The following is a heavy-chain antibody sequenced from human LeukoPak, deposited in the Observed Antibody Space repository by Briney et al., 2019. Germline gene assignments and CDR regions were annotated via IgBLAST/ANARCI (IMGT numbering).Heavy chain of an antibody. CDR1: GGTISSYA. J-gene: IGHJ4*02. V-gene: IGHV1-69*05. CDR2: ISPIFGTA. D-gene: IGHD1-26*01. CDR3: ARMDLGATAFDY. Sequence: AASVKVSCKASGGTISSYAISWVRQAPGPGLEWMGGISPIFGTANYAQKFQGRVTITTDESTSTAYMELSSLRSEDTAVYYCARMDLGATAFDYWGQGTLVTVSS.